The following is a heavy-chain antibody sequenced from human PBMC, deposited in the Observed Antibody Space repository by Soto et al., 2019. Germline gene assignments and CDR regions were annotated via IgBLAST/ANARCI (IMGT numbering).Heavy chain of an antibody. D-gene: IGHD1-26*01. CDR1: GFAFSSYL. CDR2: ISESGDST. V-gene: IGHV3-23*01. J-gene: IGHJ4*02. CDR3: AKRDIVGVSQLHRFLVDY. Sequence: EVQLLESGGCLVQPGGAMRLSCVASGFAFSSYLMTWVRQAPGKGLEWVSGISESGDSTDYADSVKGRFTISRDNSKNTLYLQMNSLRAEDTAVYYCAKRDIVGVSQLHRFLVDYWGQGTLVTVSS.